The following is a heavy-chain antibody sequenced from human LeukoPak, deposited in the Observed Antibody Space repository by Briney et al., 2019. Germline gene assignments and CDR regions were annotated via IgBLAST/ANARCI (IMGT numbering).Heavy chain of an antibody. Sequence: PGGSLRLSCAASGFTFSSYAMSWVRQAPGKGLEWVSGISSSGGDTYYADSVKGRFTISRDNAKNSLYLQMNSLRAEDTAVYYCARRMGRDGYNPNWFDPWGQGTLVTVSS. CDR1: GFTFSSYA. CDR2: ISSSGGDT. D-gene: IGHD5-24*01. V-gene: IGHV3-21*01. CDR3: ARRMGRDGYNPNWFDP. J-gene: IGHJ5*02.